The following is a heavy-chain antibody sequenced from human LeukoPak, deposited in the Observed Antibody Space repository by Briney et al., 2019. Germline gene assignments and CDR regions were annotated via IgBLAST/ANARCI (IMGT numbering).Heavy chain of an antibody. CDR3: ARSTNVVPAAAIDY. V-gene: IGHV4-34*01. J-gene: IGHJ4*02. CDR1: GGSISSYY. CDR2: INHSGST. D-gene: IGHD2-2*01. Sequence: SETLSLTCTVSGGSISSYYWSWIRQPPGKGLEWIGEINHSGSTNYNPSLKSRVTISVDTSKNQFSLKLSSVTAADTAVYYCARSTNVVPAAAIDYWGQGTLVTVSS.